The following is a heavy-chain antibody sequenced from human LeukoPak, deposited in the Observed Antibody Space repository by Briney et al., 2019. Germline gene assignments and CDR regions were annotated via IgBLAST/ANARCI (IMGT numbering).Heavy chain of an antibody. CDR3: AREILPGDFWSGYIDY. CDR1: GYTFTGYY. V-gene: IGHV1-2*02. CDR2: INPNSGGT. D-gene: IGHD3-3*01. Sequence: ASVKVSCKASGYTFTGYYMHWVRQAPGQGLEWMGWINPNSGGTNYAQKFQGRVTMTRDTSISTAYMELSRLRSDDTAVYYSAREILPGDFWSGYIDYWGQGTLVTVS. J-gene: IGHJ4*02.